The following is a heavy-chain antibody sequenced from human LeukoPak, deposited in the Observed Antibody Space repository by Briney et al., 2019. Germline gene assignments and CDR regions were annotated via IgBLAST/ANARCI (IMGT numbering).Heavy chain of an antibody. V-gene: IGHV3-11*01. J-gene: IGHJ4*02. D-gene: IGHD3-10*01. CDR3: ARERRITMVRGVMYYFDY. Sequence: PGGSLRLSCAASGFTFSDYYMSWIRQAPGKGLDWVSYISSSGSTIYYADSVKGRFTISRDNAKNSLYLQMNSLRAEDTAVYYCARERRITMVRGVMYYFDYWGQGTLVTVSS. CDR2: ISSSGSTI. CDR1: GFTFSDYY.